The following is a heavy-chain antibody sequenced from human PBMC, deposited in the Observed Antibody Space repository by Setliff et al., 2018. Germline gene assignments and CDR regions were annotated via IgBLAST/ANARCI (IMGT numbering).Heavy chain of an antibody. CDR1: GDSINSRTNY. Sequence: SETLSLTCTVSGDSINSRTNYWSWIRQPAGKGPEWIGHIYASWSTNYNPSLKSRVTISLDTSKNQFSLKLSSVTAADTAVYYCARDRRGGYGAINWFDPWGQGTLVTVSS. J-gene: IGHJ5*02. D-gene: IGHD3-16*01. CDR2: IYASWST. CDR3: ARDRRGGYGAINWFDP. V-gene: IGHV4-61*09.